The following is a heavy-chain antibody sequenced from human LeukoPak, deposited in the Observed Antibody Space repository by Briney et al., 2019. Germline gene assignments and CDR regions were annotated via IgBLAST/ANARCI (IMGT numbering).Heavy chain of an antibody. CDR2: IYSGGST. J-gene: IGHJ4*02. D-gene: IGHD1-26*01. Sequence: GGSLRLSCAASGFTVSSNYMSWVRQAPGKGLEWVSVIYSGGSTYYADSVKGRFTISRDNSKNTLYLQMNSLRAEDTAVYYCAREGPGSYYYFDYWGQGALVTVSS. CDR3: AREGPGSYYYFDY. CDR1: GFTVSSNY. V-gene: IGHV3-53*01.